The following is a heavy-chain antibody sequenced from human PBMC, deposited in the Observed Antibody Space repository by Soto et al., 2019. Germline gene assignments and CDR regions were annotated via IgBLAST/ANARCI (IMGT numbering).Heavy chain of an antibody. CDR2: INHSGST. D-gene: IGHD5-12*01. CDR3: ARASYSGYDLNWFDP. Sequence: SETLSLTCAVYGGSFSGYYWSWIRQPPGKGLEWIGEINHSGSTNYNPSLKSRVTISVDTSKNQFSLKLSSVTAADTAVYYCARASYSGYDLNWFDPWGQGTLVTVSS. CDR1: GGSFSGYY. V-gene: IGHV4-34*01. J-gene: IGHJ5*02.